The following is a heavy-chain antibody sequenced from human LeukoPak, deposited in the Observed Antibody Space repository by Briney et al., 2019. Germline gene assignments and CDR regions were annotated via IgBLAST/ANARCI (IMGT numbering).Heavy chain of an antibody. Sequence: GASVKVSCKASGYTFTSYGISWVRQAPGQGLEWMGWISAYNGNTNYAQKLQGRVTMTTDTSTSTAYMELRSLRSDDTAVYYCARVSAKSKQGYGNFDYWGQGTLVTVSS. D-gene: IGHD2-15*01. CDR3: ARVSAKSKQGYGNFDY. V-gene: IGHV1-18*01. CDR2: ISAYNGNT. CDR1: GYTFTSYG. J-gene: IGHJ4*02.